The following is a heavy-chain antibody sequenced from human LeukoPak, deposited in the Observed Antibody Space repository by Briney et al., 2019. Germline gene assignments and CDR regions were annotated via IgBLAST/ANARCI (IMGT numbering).Heavy chain of an antibody. CDR2: IYQSGTT. V-gene: IGHV4-30-2*01. D-gene: IGHD3-22*01. CDR3: ASARDYYNAFDI. J-gene: IGHJ3*02. Sequence: SETLSLTCAVSGGSVSSGGYSWSWIRQPPGKVLEWIGYIYQSGTTYYNPSFRSRVSISLDRSKNHVSLNLTSVTAADTAVYFCASARDYYNAFDIWGQGTMVTVSS. CDR1: GGSVSSGGYS.